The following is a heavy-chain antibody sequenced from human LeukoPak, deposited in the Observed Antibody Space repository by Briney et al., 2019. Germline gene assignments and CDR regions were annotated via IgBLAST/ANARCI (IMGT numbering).Heavy chain of an antibody. V-gene: IGHV4-61*01. D-gene: IGHD3-9*01. J-gene: IGHJ6*02. CDR2: IYYSGST. CDR1: GGSVSSGSYY. Sequence: PSETLSLTCTVSGGSVSSGSYYWSWIRQPPGKGLEWFGYIYYSGSTNYTPSLKSRVTISVDTSKNQFSLQLSSVTAADTAVYYCAKDAKILNCYYQKHYGMDGWGQGTPVTVSS. CDR3: AKDAKILNCYYQKHYGMDG.